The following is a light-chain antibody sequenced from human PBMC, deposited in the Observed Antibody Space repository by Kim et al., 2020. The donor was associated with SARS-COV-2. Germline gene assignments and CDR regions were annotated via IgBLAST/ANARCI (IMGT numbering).Light chain of an antibody. CDR3: QSYDSSLSGSV. V-gene: IGLV1-40*01. J-gene: IGLJ3*02. CDR2: GNS. Sequence: RGTLTGPGSSSNIGAGYDVHWYQQLPGTAPKFLIYGNSNRPSGVPDRFSGSKSGTSASLAITGLQAEDEADYYCQSYDSSLSGSVFGGGTQLTVL. CDR1: SSNIGAGYD.